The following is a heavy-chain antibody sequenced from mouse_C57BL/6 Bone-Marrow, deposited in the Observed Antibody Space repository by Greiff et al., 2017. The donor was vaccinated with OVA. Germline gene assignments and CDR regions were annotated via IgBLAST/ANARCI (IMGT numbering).Heavy chain of an antibody. CDR2: IDPSASYT. D-gene: IGHD3-1*01. CDR3: AREGLPDAMDY. V-gene: IGHV1-69*01. CDR1: GYTFTSYW. Sequence: VQLQQSGAELVMPGASVKLSCKASGYTFTSYWMHWVKQRPGQGLEWIGEIDPSASYTNYNQKFKGKSTLTVDKSSSTAYMQRSSLTSEDSAVYYCAREGLPDAMDYWGQGTSVTVSA. J-gene: IGHJ4*01.